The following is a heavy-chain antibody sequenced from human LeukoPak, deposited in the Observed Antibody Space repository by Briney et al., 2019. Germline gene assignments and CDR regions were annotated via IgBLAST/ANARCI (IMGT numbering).Heavy chain of an antibody. V-gene: IGHV3-43D*03. J-gene: IGHJ6*03. Sequence: GGSLRLSCAASGFTFDDYAMHWVRQAPGKGLEWVSLISWDGGSTYYADSVKGRFTISRDNSKNSLYLQMNSLRAEDTALYYCAKVSYYYYYMDVWGKGTTVTVSS. CDR2: ISWDGGST. CDR3: AKVSYYYYYMDV. CDR1: GFTFDDYA.